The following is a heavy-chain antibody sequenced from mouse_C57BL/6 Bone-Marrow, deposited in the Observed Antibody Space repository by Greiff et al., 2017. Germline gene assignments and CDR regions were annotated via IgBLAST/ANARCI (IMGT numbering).Heavy chain of an antibody. CDR2: ISDGGSYT. V-gene: IGHV5-4*01. Sequence: DVQLVESGGGLVKPGGSLKLSFAASGFTFSSYAMSWVRQTPEKRLEWVATISDGGSYTYYPDNVKGRFTISRDNAKNNLYLQMSHLKSEDTAMYYCARDDHAMDYWGQGTSVTVSS. CDR3: ARDDHAMDY. J-gene: IGHJ4*01. CDR1: GFTFSSYA.